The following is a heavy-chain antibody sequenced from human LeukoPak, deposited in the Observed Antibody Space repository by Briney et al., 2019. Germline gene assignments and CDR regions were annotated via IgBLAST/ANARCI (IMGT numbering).Heavy chain of an antibody. CDR1: GGSITGYY. D-gene: IGHD1-26*01. CDR2: IYYSGST. J-gene: IGHJ4*02. CDR3: ARLGVGATTIDY. Sequence: SETLSLTCTVSGGSITGYYWVWIRQPPGKGLEWIGYIYYSGSTKYNPSLTSRVIISVDTSKNQFSLKLSSVTAADTAVYYCARLGVGATTIDYWGQGTLVTVSS. V-gene: IGHV4-59*01.